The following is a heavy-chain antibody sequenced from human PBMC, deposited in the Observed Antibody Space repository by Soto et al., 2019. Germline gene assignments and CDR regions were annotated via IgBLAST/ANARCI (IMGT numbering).Heavy chain of an antibody. D-gene: IGHD1-26*01. J-gene: IGHJ6*02. CDR2: INPNSGGT. V-gene: IGHV1-2*04. CDR3: AREVGATSSYGMDV. Sequence: ASVKVSCKASGYTFTGYYMHWVRQAPGQGLEWMGWINPNSGGTNYAQKYQGWVTMTRDTSISTAYMKLSRLRTDDTAVYYCAREVGATSSYGMDVWGQGTTVTVSS. CDR1: GYTFTGYY.